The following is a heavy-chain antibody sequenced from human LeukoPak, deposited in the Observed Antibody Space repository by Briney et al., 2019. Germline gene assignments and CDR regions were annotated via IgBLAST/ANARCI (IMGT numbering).Heavy chain of an antibody. CDR1: GFTFSSYW. D-gene: IGHD3-22*01. J-gene: IGHJ3*02. CDR2: IKQDGSEK. V-gene: IGHV3-7*01. CDR3: AREDRWLLLPDAFDI. Sequence: GGSPRLSCAASGFTFSSYWMSWVRQAPGKGLEWVANIKQDGSEKYYVDSVKGRFTISRDNAKNSLYLQMNSLRAEDTAVYYCAREDRWLLLPDAFDIWGQGTMVTVSS.